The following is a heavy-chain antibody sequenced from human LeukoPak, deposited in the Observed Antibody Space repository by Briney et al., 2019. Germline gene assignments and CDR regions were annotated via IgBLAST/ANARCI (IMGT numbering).Heavy chain of an antibody. D-gene: IGHD6-13*01. CDR1: GYTFTSYY. J-gene: IGHJ3*02. CDR3: ARLGIAAAAPRAFDI. V-gene: IGHV1-46*01. Sequence: ASVKVSCKASGYTFTSYYMHWVRQAPGQGLEWMGIINPSGGSTSYAQKFQGRVTMTRDTSTSTVYMELSSLRSEDTAVYYCARLGIAAAAPRAFDIWGQGTMVTVSS. CDR2: INPSGGST.